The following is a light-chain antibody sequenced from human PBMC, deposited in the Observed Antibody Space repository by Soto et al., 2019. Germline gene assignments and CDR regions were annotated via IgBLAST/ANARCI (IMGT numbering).Light chain of an antibody. V-gene: IGKV3-20*01. CDR3: QQSVKSPWT. CDR2: AAS. CDR1: QSVSSRY. J-gene: IGKJ1*01. Sequence: EIVFTQSPCTLSLSPGERASLSCRASQSVSSRYFAWYQQKPGQAPRLLIYAASSRATGTPDRFSGSGSGRDYTLTISRLEPEDVAVYYCQQSVKSPWTFGQGTKVDIK.